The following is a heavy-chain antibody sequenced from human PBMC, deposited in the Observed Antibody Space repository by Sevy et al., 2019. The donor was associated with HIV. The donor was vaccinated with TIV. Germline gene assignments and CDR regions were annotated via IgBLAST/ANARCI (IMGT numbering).Heavy chain of an antibody. CDR2: IYTSGST. Sequence: TLSLTCTVSGGSISSGSYYWSWIRQPAGKGLEWIGRIYTSGSTNYNPSLKSRVTISVDTSKNQFSLKLSSVTAADTAVYYCARLSVVAGYYFDYWGQGTLVTVSS. CDR3: ARLSVVAGYYFDY. CDR1: GGSISSGSYY. V-gene: IGHV4-61*02. J-gene: IGHJ4*02. D-gene: IGHD6-19*01.